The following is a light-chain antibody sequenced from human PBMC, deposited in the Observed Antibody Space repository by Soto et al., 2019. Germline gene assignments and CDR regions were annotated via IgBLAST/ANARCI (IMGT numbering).Light chain of an antibody. J-gene: IGKJ1*01. V-gene: IGKV3-11*01. CDR2: DAS. CDR1: QSVSSY. CDR3: QQRSNWPPWT. Sequence: EIVLTQSPATLSLSPGERATLSCRASQSVSSYLAWYQQKPGQAPRLLIYDASNRATGIPARFSGSGSGTDFRLTISSLEPEDFAVYYCQQRSNWPPWTFGQGTKVEIK.